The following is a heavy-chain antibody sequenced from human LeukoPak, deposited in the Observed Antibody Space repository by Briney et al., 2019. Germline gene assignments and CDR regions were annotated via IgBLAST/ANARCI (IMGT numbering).Heavy chain of an antibody. D-gene: IGHD2-21*02. Sequence: SQTLSLTCAISGDSVSSNSAAWNWIRQSPSRGLEWLGRTYYRSKWYNDYAVSVKSRITINPDTSKNQFSLKLSSVTAADTAVYYCARSVVTATVGYFDYWGQGTLVTVSS. J-gene: IGHJ4*02. V-gene: IGHV6-1*01. CDR1: GDSVSSNSAA. CDR2: TYYRSKWYN. CDR3: ARSVVTATVGYFDY.